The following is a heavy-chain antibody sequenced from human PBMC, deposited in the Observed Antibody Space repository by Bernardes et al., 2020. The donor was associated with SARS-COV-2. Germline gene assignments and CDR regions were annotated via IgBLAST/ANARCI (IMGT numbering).Heavy chain of an antibody. Sequence: SETLSLTCTVSGGSISSSNYYWGWIRQPPGKGLEWTGSIYSSGSSYYNPSLQSRVSASVDTSKNQFSLRLNFVTAADTAVYYCAWTSCGIYCYNGGLRSWDYGRDDWSQVTTVTVSS. CDR1: GGSISSSNYY. CDR3: AWTSCGIYCYNGGLRSWDYGRDD. J-gene: IGHJ6*02. CDR2: IYSSGSS. V-gene: IGHV4-39*01. D-gene: IGHD2-21*01.